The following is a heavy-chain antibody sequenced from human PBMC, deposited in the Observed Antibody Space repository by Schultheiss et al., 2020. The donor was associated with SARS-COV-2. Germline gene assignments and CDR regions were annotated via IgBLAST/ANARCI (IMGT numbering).Heavy chain of an antibody. Sequence: SETLSLTCSVSGGSISSYYWSWIRQPPGKGLEWIGEINHSGSTNYNPSLKSRVTISVDTSKNQFSLKLSSVTAADTAVYYCARVGYCSGGSCSNGWFDPWGQGTLVTVSS. J-gene: IGHJ5*02. V-gene: IGHV4-59*01. CDR1: GGSISSYY. CDR2: INHSGST. CDR3: ARVGYCSGGSCSNGWFDP. D-gene: IGHD2-15*01.